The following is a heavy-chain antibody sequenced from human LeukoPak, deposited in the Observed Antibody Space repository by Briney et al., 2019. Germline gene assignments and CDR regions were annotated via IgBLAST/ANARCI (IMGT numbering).Heavy chain of an antibody. CDR1: GGSISSYY. Sequence: SETPSLTCTVSGGSISSYYWSWIRQPPGKGLEWIGYIYYSGSTNYNPSLKSRVTLSVDTSKNQFSLKLSSVTAADTAVYYCARERREGYCSSTSCYRGNAFDIWGQGTMVTVSS. J-gene: IGHJ3*02. V-gene: IGHV4-59*01. CDR2: IYYSGST. D-gene: IGHD2-2*02. CDR3: ARERREGYCSSTSCYRGNAFDI.